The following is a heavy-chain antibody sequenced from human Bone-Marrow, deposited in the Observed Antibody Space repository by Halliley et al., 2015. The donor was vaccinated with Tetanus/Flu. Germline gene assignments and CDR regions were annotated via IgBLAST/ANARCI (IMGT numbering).Heavy chain of an antibody. CDR3: AKDEVFRDYYVSSGFFDS. CDR1: GFNFSSYG. D-gene: IGHD3-22*01. Sequence: SLRLSCVASGFNFSSYGMHWVRQAPGKGLEWVAVISYDGSYKSYGDSVNGRFTISIDNSKSTLYLEMNSLTSEDTAMFYCAKDEVFRDYYVSSGFFDSWVHGSLVTVSS. J-gene: IGHJ4*01. V-gene: IGHV3-30*18. CDR2: ISYDGSYK.